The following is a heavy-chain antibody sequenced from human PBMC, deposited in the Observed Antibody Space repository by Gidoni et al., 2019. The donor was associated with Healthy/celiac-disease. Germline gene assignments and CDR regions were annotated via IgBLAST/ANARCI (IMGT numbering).Heavy chain of an antibody. D-gene: IGHD3-10*01. CDR3: ARDYGSGNWFDP. J-gene: IGHJ5*02. V-gene: IGHV4-31*03. CDR2: IYYSGST. Sequence: QVQLQESGPGLVKPSQTLSLTSTVSAGSISSGGYYWSWIRQHPGKGLEWIGYIYYSGSTYYNPSLKSRVTISVDTSKNQFSLKLSSVTAADTAVYYCARDYGSGNWFDPWGQGTLVTVSS. CDR1: AGSISSGGYY.